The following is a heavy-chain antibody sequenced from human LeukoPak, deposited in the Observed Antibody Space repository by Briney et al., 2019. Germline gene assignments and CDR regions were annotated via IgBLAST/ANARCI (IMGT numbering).Heavy chain of an antibody. J-gene: IGHJ4*02. Sequence: GGSLRLSCAASGFTFSSYEVNWVRQAPGKGLEWVSYISRRSSTIYYADSVKGRFTISRDNAKNSLYLQMDSLRAEDTAVYYCARFGSSWYYGFDYWGQGTLVTVSS. CDR2: ISRRSSTI. CDR1: GFTFSSYE. CDR3: ARFGSSWYYGFDY. D-gene: IGHD6-13*01. V-gene: IGHV3-48*01.